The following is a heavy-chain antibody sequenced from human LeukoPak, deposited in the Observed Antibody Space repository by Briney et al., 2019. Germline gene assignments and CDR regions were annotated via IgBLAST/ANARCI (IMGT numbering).Heavy chain of an antibody. CDR2: TYYSGST. V-gene: IGHV4-59*01. D-gene: IGHD2-2*01. J-gene: IGHJ4*02. Sequence: SSETLSLTCTVSGGSISGYYWSWIRQPPGKGLEWIGYTYYSGSTNYNPSLKSRVTISVDTSKNQFSLKLSSVTAADTAVYFCARGDPMMPFGDWGQGTLVTVSS. CDR1: GGSISGYY. CDR3: ARGDPMMPFGD.